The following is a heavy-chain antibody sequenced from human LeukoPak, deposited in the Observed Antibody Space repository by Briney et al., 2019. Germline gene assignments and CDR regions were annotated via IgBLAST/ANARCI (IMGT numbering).Heavy chain of an antibody. CDR3: SRESGPFCPFGY. CDR2: ISLAGQT. CDR1: GGSISGTNW. J-gene: IGHJ4*02. D-gene: IGHD1-26*01. Sequence: SEALSLTCIVPGGSISGTNWWSWVRQSPGQGLEWIGEISLAGQTNYNPSLNGRVTMSLDKSSNQLSLHLTSVTAADTATYFCSRESGPFCPFGYWGQGTLVIVSS. V-gene: IGHV4/OR15-8*02.